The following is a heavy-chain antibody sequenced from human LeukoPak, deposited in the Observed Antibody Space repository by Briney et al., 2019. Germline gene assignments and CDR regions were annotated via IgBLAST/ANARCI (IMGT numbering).Heavy chain of an antibody. J-gene: IGHJ4*02. CDR3: ARDQWLGIDY. CDR1: GGSISSYY. D-gene: IGHD6-19*01. V-gene: IGHV4-59*01. Sequence: SETLSLTCTVSGGSISSYYWSWIRQPPGKGLEWIGYIYYSASTNYNPSLKSRVTISVDTSKNQFSLKLSSVTAADTAVYYCARDQWLGIDYWGQGTLVTVSS. CDR2: IYYSAST.